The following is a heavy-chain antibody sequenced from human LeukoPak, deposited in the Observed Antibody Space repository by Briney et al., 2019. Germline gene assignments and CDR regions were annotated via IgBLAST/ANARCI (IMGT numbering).Heavy chain of an antibody. J-gene: IGHJ6*03. Sequence: ASVKVSCKASGYTFTSYGISWVRQAPGQGLEWMGWISAYNGNTNYAQKLQGRVTMTTDTSTSTAYMELRSLRSDDTAVYYCARDASPGSSSWYYYYYYYYMDVWGKGTTVTVSS. D-gene: IGHD6-13*01. CDR3: ARDASPGSSSWYYYYYYYYMDV. CDR1: GYTFTSYG. V-gene: IGHV1-18*01. CDR2: ISAYNGNT.